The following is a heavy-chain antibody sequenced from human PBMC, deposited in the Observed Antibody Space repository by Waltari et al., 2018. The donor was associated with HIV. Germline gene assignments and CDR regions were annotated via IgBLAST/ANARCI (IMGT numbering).Heavy chain of an antibody. CDR3: ARDRPTYYYDSSGLGDYFDY. CDR2: INPSGGST. Sequence: QLVHSGAEVKKPGASVKVSCKASGYTFTSYYMHWVRQAPGQGLEWMGIINPSGGSTSYAQKFQGRVTMTRDTSTSTVYMELSSLRSEDTAVYYCARDRPTYYYDSSGLGDYFDYWGQGTLVTVSS. V-gene: IGHV1-46*01. D-gene: IGHD3-22*01. CDR1: GYTFTSYY. J-gene: IGHJ4*02.